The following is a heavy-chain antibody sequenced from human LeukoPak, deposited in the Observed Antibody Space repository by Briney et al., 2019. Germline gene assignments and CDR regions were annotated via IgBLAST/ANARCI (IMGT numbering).Heavy chain of an antibody. CDR3: ARDPQRGEPDYFDY. CDR1: GFTFSSYP. D-gene: IGHD1-14*01. V-gene: IGHV3-30-3*01. Sequence: AVSLRLSCAASGFTFSSYPMHWVRQAPGKGLEWVSVISYDGNTKYYADSVKGRFTISRDSPKNTLYLQMDSLRADDTAMYYCARDPQRGEPDYFDYWGQGTLVTVS. CDR2: ISYDGNTK. J-gene: IGHJ4*02.